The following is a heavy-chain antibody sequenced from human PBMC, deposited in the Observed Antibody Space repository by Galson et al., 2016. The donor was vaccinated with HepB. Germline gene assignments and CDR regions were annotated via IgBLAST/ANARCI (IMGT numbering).Heavy chain of an antibody. J-gene: IGHJ4*02. CDR2: ISYSGGTT. CDR1: GFIFSKYT. Sequence: SLRLSCAAPGFIFSKYTMHWVRQAPGKGLQYVAGISYSGGTTHYADSVKGRFTISRDNSKNTLYLQMSSLRVEDTSVYFCVRQPTYGYPFDYWGQGTLVTVSS. CDR3: VRQPTYGYPFDY. V-gene: IGHV3-64D*08. D-gene: IGHD5-18*01.